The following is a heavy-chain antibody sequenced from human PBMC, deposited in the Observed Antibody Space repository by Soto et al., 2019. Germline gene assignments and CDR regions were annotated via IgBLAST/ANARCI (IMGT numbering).Heavy chain of an antibody. J-gene: IGHJ4*02. D-gene: IGHD6-13*01. CDR3: AKRSPYSSGWYSPIFDY. CDR2: ISESGGST. Sequence: PAGSLRLSCAASGFSFSDYAMSWVRQAPGKGLEWVSVISESGGSTHYADSVRGRFTVSRDNSKNSLSLRMNSLRDEDTAVYFCAKRSPYSSGWYSPIFDYWGQGALVTVSS. V-gene: IGHV3-23*01. CDR1: GFSFSDYA.